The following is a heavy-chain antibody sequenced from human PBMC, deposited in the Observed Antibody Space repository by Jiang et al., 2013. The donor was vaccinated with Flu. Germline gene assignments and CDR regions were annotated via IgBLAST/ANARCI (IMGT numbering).Heavy chain of an antibody. CDR3: ARDRGYYDFWSGSGY. Sequence: KGLEWVAVISYDGSNKYYADSVKGRFTISRDNSKNTLYLQMNSLRAEDTAVYYCARDRGYYDFWSGSGYWGQGTLVTVSS. D-gene: IGHD3-3*01. J-gene: IGHJ4*02. V-gene: IGHV3-30*04. CDR2: ISYDGSNK.